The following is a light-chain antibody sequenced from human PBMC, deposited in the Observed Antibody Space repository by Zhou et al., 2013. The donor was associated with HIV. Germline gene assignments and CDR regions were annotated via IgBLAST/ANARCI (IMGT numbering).Light chain of an antibody. Sequence: DIVMTQSPLSLPVTPGEPASISCRSSQSLLHSNGYNYLDWYLQKPGQSPQLLIYLGSNRASGVPDRFSGSGSGTDFTLKISRVEAEDVGVYYCMQALQTPMYTFGPRGPKLEIK. J-gene: IGKJ2*01. CDR3: MQALQTPMYT. CDR1: QSLLHSNGYNY. V-gene: IGKV2-28*01. CDR2: LGS.